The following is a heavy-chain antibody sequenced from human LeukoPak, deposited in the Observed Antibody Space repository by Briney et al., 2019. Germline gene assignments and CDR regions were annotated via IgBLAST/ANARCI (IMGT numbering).Heavy chain of an antibody. CDR3: AKDLPDSRESLTGHWFDP. Sequence: GGSLRLSCAASGFTFSSYAMSWVRQAPGKGLEWVSAISGGGDSTYYAESEKGRFTIFRDKSKNTLYLQMNSLRAEDTALYYCAKDLPDSRESLTGHWFDPWGQGTLVTVSS. CDR2: ISGGGDST. CDR1: GFTFSSYA. V-gene: IGHV3-23*01. D-gene: IGHD3-10*01. J-gene: IGHJ5*02.